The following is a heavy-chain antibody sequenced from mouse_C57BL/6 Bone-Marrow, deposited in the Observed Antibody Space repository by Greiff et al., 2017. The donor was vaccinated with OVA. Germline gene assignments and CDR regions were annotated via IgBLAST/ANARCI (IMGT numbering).Heavy chain of an antibody. CDR1: GYTFTSYW. CDR2: INPRNGGT. D-gene: IGHD4-1*01. CDR3: ARRGTGTVAMDY. J-gene: IGHJ4*01. V-gene: IGHV1-53*01. Sequence: VQLQQPGTELVKPGASVKLSCKASGYTFTSYWMHWVKQRPGQGLEWIGNINPRNGGTNYNEKFKSKATMTVDKYSSTAYMQLSSLTSEDSAVYYCARRGTGTVAMDYWGPGTSVTVSS.